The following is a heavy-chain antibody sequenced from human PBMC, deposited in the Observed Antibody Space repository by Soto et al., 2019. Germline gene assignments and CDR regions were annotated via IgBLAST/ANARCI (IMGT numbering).Heavy chain of an antibody. J-gene: IGHJ4*02. CDR3: AHKSGYEGDYGRFDY. Sequence: GSGPTLVNPTQTLTLTCTFSGFSLSTSGVGVGWIRQPPGKALEWLALIYWDDDKRYSPSLKNRLTITKDTSKNQVVLTMTNMDPVDTGTYYCAHKSGYEGDYGRFDYWGQGTLVTVSS. CDR1: GFSLSTSGVG. D-gene: IGHD4-17*01. V-gene: IGHV2-5*02. CDR2: IYWDDDK.